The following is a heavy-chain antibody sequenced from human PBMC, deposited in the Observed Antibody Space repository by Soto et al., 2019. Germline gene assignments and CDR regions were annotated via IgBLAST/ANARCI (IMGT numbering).Heavy chain of an antibody. Sequence: QVQLQESGPGLVKPSETLSLTCTVSGGSVSSGSYYWSWIRQPPGKGLEWIGYIYYSGSTNYNPSLKSRVTISVDTSKNQFSLKLSSVTAADTAVYYCARVNARVQLWYYFDYWGQGTLVTVSS. CDR1: GGSVSSGSYY. CDR2: IYYSGST. CDR3: ARVNARVQLWYYFDY. V-gene: IGHV4-61*01. D-gene: IGHD5-18*01. J-gene: IGHJ4*02.